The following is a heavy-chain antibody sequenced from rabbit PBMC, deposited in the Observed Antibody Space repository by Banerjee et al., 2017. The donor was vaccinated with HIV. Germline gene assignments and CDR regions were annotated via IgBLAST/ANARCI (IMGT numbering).Heavy chain of an antibody. V-gene: IGHV1S45*01. CDR2: IYPDDDNT. Sequence: QQQLEESGGGLVQPEGSLTLSCKASGIDLSSCGISWVRQAPGKGLEWIGCIYPDDDNTDYASWAKGRFTISKTSSTTVTLQMTSLTAADTATYFCARDLTGVIGWNLNLWGQGTLVTVS. CDR3: ARDLTGVIGWNLNL. D-gene: IGHD1-1*01. CDR1: GIDLSSCG. J-gene: IGHJ4*01.